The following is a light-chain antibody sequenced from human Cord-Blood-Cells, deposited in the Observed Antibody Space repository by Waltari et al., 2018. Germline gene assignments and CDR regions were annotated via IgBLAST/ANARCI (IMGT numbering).Light chain of an antibody. Sequence: EIVMTQSPATLSVSPGERATLSCRASQSVSSNLAWYQQKPGQAPRLLIYGASTRATGIPARFSDSGSGTEFTLTISSLQSEDFAVYYCQQYNNWQTFGQGTKLEIK. CDR1: QSVSSN. J-gene: IGKJ2*01. CDR3: QQYNNWQT. V-gene: IGKV3-15*01. CDR2: GAS.